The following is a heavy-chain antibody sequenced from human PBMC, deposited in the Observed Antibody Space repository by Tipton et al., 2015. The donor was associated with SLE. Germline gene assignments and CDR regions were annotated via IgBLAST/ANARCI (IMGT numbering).Heavy chain of an antibody. J-gene: IGHJ6*03. Sequence: TLSLTYTVSGGSISSGSYYWSWIRQPAGKGLEWIGRIYTSGSTNYNPSLKSRVTISVDTSKNQFSLKLSSVTAADTAVYYCAREGYSSSSVYYYMDVWGKGTTVTVSS. CDR1: GGSISSGSYY. V-gene: IGHV4-61*02. CDR2: IYTSGST. CDR3: AREGYSSSSVYYYMDV. D-gene: IGHD6-6*01.